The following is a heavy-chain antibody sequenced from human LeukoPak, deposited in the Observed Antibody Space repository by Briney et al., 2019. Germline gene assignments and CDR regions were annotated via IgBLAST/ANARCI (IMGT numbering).Heavy chain of an antibody. J-gene: IGHJ6*03. CDR2: IYPSGST. V-gene: IGHV4-4*07. D-gene: IGHD2-2*01. Sequence: SETLSLTCTVSGGSISSHYWTWIRQPAGTGLEYIGRIYPSGSTNYNPSLKGRVTMAIDTSKTQFSLRLSSVTAADTAVYYCARAYCSNTFCYEGFNNYYYYTDVWGKGTTVTVSS. CDR3: ARAYCSNTFCYEGFNNYYYYTDV. CDR1: GGSISSHY.